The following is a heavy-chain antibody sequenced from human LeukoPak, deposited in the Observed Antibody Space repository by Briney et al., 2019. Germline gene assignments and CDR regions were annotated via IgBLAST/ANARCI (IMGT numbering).Heavy chain of an antibody. J-gene: IGHJ4*02. D-gene: IGHD3-22*01. CDR2: IQDDGATT. CDR3: ATQSITLVVVISPFDY. V-gene: IGHV3-30*02. Sequence: PGGSLRLSCAASGLTFSNFPMHWVRQAPGKGLEWVALIQDDGATTNYVDSVRGRFTISRDNSKSTAYLQMDSLKPDDTAVYYCATQSITLVVVISPFDYWGQGTLVTVSS. CDR1: GLTFSNFP.